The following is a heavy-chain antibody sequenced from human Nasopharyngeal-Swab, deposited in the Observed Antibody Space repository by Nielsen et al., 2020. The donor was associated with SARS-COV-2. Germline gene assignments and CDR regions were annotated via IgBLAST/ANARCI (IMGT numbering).Heavy chain of an antibody. Sequence: SRPTPVQPPETLTLTCTFSGFSLYTRGMCVSWIRQPPGKAPEWLARTDWDGDRYYNPSLKTRLTISRDIAKSQVVLTMTNMAPMDTATYYCTREQPSGDYDYYGMDVWGRGTTVTVSS. CDR3: TREQPSGDYDYYGMDV. CDR2: TDWDGDR. CDR1: GFSLYTRGMC. V-gene: IGHV2-70*11. D-gene: IGHD1-1*01. J-gene: IGHJ6*02.